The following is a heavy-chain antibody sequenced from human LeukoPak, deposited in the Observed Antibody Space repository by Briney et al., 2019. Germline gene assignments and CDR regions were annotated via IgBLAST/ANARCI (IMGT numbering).Heavy chain of an antibody. CDR1: GYTSTSYG. V-gene: IGHV1-18*04. Sequence: ASVKVSCKASGYTSTSYGISWVRQAPGQGLEWMGWISAYNGNTNYAQKLQGRVTMTTDTSTSTAYMELRSLRSDDTAVYYCARDLPLIVVVPAATKRNWFDPWGQGTLVTVSS. CDR2: ISAYNGNT. D-gene: IGHD2-2*01. J-gene: IGHJ5*02. CDR3: ARDLPLIVVVPAATKRNWFDP.